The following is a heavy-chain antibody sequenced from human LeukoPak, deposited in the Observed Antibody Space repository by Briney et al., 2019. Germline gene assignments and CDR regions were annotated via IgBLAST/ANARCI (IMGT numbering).Heavy chain of an antibody. CDR1: GFTFSSYA. Sequence: GGSLRLXCAASGFTFSSYAMSWVRQAPGKGLEWVSTISGSGSSTDYADSVKGRFTISRDNSKKTLYLQMNSLRAEDTAVYYCAKYRSTTAAGKGFDYWGQGTLVTVSS. CDR3: AKYRSTTAAGKGFDY. D-gene: IGHD6-25*01. V-gene: IGHV3-23*01. J-gene: IGHJ4*02. CDR2: ISGSGSST.